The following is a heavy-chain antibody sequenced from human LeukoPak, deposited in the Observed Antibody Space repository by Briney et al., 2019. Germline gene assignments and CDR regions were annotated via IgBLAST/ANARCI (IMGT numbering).Heavy chain of an antibody. Sequence: PGGSLRLSCAASGFTFSSYSMNWVRQAPGKGLEWVSYISSSSSTIYYADSVKGRFTISRDNAKNSLYMQMNSLRAEDTAVYYCARLGVGFWELWDFDYWGQGTLVTVSS. J-gene: IGHJ4*02. CDR2: ISSSSSTI. CDR3: ARLGVGFWELWDFDY. V-gene: IGHV3-48*01. D-gene: IGHD3-10*01. CDR1: GFTFSSYS.